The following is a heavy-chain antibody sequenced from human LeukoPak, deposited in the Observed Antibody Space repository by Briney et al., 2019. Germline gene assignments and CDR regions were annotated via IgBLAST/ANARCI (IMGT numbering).Heavy chain of an antibody. J-gene: IGHJ3*02. D-gene: IGHD6-13*01. CDR1: GFTFSSYA. Sequence: PGGSLRLSCSASGFTFSSYAMHWVRQAPGKGLEYVSAIRDNGVNTYYADSVRGRFTISRDNSKNTLYLQMSSLRAEDTAVYYCVKDPYSTWYGYAFHIWGQGTVVTVSS. CDR2: IRDNGVNT. V-gene: IGHV3-64D*06. CDR3: VKDPYSTWYGYAFHI.